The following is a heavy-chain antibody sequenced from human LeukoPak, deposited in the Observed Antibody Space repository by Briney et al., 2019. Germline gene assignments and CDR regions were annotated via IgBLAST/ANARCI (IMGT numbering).Heavy chain of an antibody. CDR3: ARDRADPDYGDYVFGY. Sequence: GSLRLSCAASGFTFNSYGMHWVRQAPGKGLEWVAFIRYDGSNKYYADSVKGRFTISRDNAKNSLYLQMNSLRAEDTAVYYCARDRADPDYGDYVFGYWGQGTLVTVSS. CDR1: GFTFNSYG. J-gene: IGHJ4*02. CDR2: IRYDGSNK. V-gene: IGHV3-30*02. D-gene: IGHD4-17*01.